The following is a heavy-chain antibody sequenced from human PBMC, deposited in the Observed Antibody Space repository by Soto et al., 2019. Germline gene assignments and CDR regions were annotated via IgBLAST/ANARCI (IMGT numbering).Heavy chain of an antibody. V-gene: IGHV3-66*01. CDR1: GFTVSNNY. CDR2: IYRGGST. D-gene: IGHD5-12*01. Sequence: EVQLVESGGGLVQPGGSLRLSCAASGFTVSNNYMTWVRQAPGKGLEWVSVIYRGGSTYYADSVRGRFTISRDNSKNTLYLHMSSLRAEDTAVSYCARARFGGLAAIFADCWGQGTLVTVSS. CDR3: ARARFGGLAAIFADC. J-gene: IGHJ4*02.